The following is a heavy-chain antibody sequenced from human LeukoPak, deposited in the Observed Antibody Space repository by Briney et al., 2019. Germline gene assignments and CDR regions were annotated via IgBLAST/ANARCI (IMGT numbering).Heavy chain of an antibody. CDR2: IYTSGST. CDR3: ARHRTTVTTNWFDP. CDR1: GGSISSYY. D-gene: IGHD4-17*01. V-gene: IGHV4-4*09. Sequence: SETLSLTCTVSGGSISSYYWSWIRQPPGKGLEWIGYIYTSGSTNYNPSLKSRVTISVDTSKNQSSLKLSSVTAADTAVYYCARHRTTVTTNWFDPWGQGTLVTVSS. J-gene: IGHJ5*02.